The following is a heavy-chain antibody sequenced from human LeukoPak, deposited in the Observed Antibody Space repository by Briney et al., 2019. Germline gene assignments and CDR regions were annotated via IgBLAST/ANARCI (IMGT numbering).Heavy chain of an antibody. J-gene: IGHJ4*02. CDR2: IWYDGSNK. Sequence: PGGSLRLSCAASGFTFSKYTMHWVRQAPGMGLEWVALIWYDGSNKYYAESVKGRFTISRDNSKDTIFLQLNSLRADDTAVYYCARDADGGSFDYWGRGTLVTVSS. V-gene: IGHV3-33*01. D-gene: IGHD2-15*01. CDR1: GFTFSKYT. CDR3: ARDADGGSFDY.